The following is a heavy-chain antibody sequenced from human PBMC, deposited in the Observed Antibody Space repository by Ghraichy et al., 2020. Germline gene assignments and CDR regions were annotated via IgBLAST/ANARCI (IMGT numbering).Heavy chain of an antibody. J-gene: IGHJ5*02. CDR2: ISGSGGST. CDR1: GFTFSSYA. D-gene: IGHD3-3*01. CDR3: AKQLTIFGVVNGFDP. V-gene: IGHV3-23*01. Sequence: GGSLRLSCAASGFTFSSYAMSWVRQAPGKGLEWVSAISGSGGSTYYADSVKGRFTISRDNSKNTLYLQMNSLRAEDTAVYYCAKQLTIFGVVNGFDPWGQGTLVTVSS.